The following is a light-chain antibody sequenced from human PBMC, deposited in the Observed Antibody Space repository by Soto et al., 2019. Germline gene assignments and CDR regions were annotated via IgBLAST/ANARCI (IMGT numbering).Light chain of an antibody. CDR2: AAS. J-gene: IGKJ1*01. CDR1: QSISSY. Sequence: DIQMTQSPSSLSASVGDRVTITCRVSQSISSYLNWYQQKPGKAPKLLISAASSLQSGVPSRSSGSGSGTDFTLTISSLQPEDFATYYCQQSYRTPRTFDQGTKVDIK. CDR3: QQSYRTPRT. V-gene: IGKV1-39*01.